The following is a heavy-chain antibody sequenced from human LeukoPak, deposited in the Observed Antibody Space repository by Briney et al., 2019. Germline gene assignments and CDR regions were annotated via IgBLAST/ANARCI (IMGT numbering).Heavy chain of an antibody. CDR3: ARDYAGDYDSSGYVYYLDY. CDR1: GDSVSSGYYY. CDR2: IYYSGRT. D-gene: IGHD3-22*01. J-gene: IGHJ4*02. Sequence: SETLSLTRIDSGDSVSSGYYYWSWIRQPPGKGLAWIGYIYYSGRTSYNPSLTSPVSISVDTSKNPFSPKRSSGTAADTALYCCARDYAGDYDSSGYVYYLDYWGQGFLVTVSS. V-gene: IGHV4-61*01.